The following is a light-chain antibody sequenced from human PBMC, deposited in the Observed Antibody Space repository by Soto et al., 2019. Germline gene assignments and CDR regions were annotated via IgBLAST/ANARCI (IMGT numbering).Light chain of an antibody. V-gene: IGKV3-11*01. Sequence: EIVMTQSPATLSVSPGERATLYCRASQSVSSYLAWYQQKPGQAPRLLIYDASNRATGIPVRFSGSGSGTDFTLTISGLEPEDFALYYCQQRNNWPITFGQGTRLEI. CDR2: DAS. CDR3: QQRNNWPIT. CDR1: QSVSSY. J-gene: IGKJ5*01.